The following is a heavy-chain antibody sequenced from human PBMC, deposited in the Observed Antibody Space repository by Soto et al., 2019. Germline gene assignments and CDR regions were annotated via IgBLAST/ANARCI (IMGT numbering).Heavy chain of an antibody. V-gene: IGHV3-23*01. CDR1: GFTFSNYA. CDR2: ISSSSGST. Sequence: EVQLLESGGGLVQPGGSLRLSCAASGFTFSNYAMNWVPQAPGKGLEWVSTISSSSGSTYYADSVKGRFTISRDNSKNFLYMQMNSLRGDDTAVYYCAKVGSERYSGQHSDYWGQGTLVTISS. D-gene: IGHD5-12*01. CDR3: AKVGSERYSGQHSDY. J-gene: IGHJ4*02.